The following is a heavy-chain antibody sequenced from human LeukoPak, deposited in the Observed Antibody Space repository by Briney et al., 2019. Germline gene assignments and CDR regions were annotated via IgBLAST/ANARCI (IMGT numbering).Heavy chain of an antibody. D-gene: IGHD1-20*01. J-gene: IGHJ4*02. CDR1: GGSISSSSHF. CDR2: IYYTGST. CDR3: ARLDNWNGYYFDY. Sequence: SETLSLTCTVSGGSISSSSHFWGWLRQPPGKGLEWIGSIYYTGSTYHNSSLKSRLTISVDTSKNQFSLQLSSVTAADTAVFYCARLDNWNGYYFDYWGQGTLVTVSS. V-gene: IGHV4-39*01.